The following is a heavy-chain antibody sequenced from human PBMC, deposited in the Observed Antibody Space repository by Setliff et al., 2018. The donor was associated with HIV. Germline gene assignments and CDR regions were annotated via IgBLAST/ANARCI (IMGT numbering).Heavy chain of an antibody. J-gene: IGHJ5*02. CDR3: ARILVAAAGTGFDP. Sequence: SETLSLTCSVSGGSISDNKYYWSWIRQPPGKGLEWTGYIYYNGNAYYYNPPLKSRVIISIDKSKNKFSLKVSSVTAADTAVYYCARILVAAAGTGFDPWGQGILVTVSS. V-gene: IGHV4-39*07. CDR1: GGSISDNKYY. CDR2: IYYNGNAY. D-gene: IGHD6-13*01.